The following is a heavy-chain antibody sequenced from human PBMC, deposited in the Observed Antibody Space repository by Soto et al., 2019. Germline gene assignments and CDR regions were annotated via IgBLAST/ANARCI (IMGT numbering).Heavy chain of an antibody. J-gene: IGHJ4*02. Sequence: ASLKVSWKASGYTFTRYYMHWVRQAPGQGLEWMGIINPSGGSTSYAQKFQGRVTMTRDTSTSTVYMELSSLRSEDTAVYYCARAGGAARSSFDYWGQGTLVTVSS. CDR3: ARAGGAARSSFDY. V-gene: IGHV1-46*01. CDR2: INPSGGST. D-gene: IGHD6-6*01. CDR1: GYTFTRYY.